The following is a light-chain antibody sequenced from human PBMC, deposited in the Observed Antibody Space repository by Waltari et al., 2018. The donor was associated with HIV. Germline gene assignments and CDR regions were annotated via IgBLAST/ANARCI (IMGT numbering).Light chain of an antibody. J-gene: IGKJ2*01. CDR2: KAS. CDR3: QQYYRYPYT. CDR1: QSISSW. Sequence: DIQMTQSASTMSASVGARVTTTCRASQSISSWLAWYQQKPGKAPNLLIYKASSLESGVPSRFSGSGSETEFTLTVSSLQPDDFAAYYCQQYYRYPYTFGQGTKLEIK. V-gene: IGKV1-5*03.